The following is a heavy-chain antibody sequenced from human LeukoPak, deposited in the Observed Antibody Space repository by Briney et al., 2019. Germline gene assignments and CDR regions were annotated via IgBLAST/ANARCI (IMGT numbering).Heavy chain of an antibody. V-gene: IGHV3-43*02. Sequence: GGSLRLSCAASGFTFDDYAMHWVRQAPGKGLEWVSLISGDGGSTYYADSVKGRFTIARDNSKNSLYLQMNSLRTEDTALYYCAKDMGYSSSWALDYWGQGTLVTVSS. J-gene: IGHJ4*02. CDR2: ISGDGGST. CDR3: AKDMGYSSSWALDY. CDR1: GFTFDDYA. D-gene: IGHD6-13*01.